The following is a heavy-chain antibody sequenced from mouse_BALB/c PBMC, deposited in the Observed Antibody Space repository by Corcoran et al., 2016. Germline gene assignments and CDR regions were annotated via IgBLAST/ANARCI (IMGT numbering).Heavy chain of an antibody. V-gene: IGHV9-1*02. Sequence: QIQLVQSGPELKKPGETVKISCKASGYTFTNYGMNWVKQAPGKGLKWMGWINTYTGEPTYADDFKGRFAFSLETSASTAYLQINNLKNEDMATYFCARGSSGYDYWRQGTTLTVSS. D-gene: IGHD3-1*01. J-gene: IGHJ2*01. CDR3: ARGSSGYDY. CDR1: GYTFTNYG. CDR2: INTYTGEP.